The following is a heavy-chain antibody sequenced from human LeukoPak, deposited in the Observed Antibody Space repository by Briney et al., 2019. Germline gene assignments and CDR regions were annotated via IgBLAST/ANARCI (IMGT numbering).Heavy chain of an antibody. D-gene: IGHD3-3*01. J-gene: IGHJ4*02. CDR1: GGSISSYY. Sequence: SETLSLTCTVSGGSISSYYWSWIRQPPGKGLEWIGYIYYSGSTTYNPSLKSRVTISVDTSKNQFSLKLSSVTAADTAVYYCARRNNYDFWSGYYTGEYYFDYWGQGTLVTVSS. CDR2: IYYSGST. V-gene: IGHV4-59*08. CDR3: ARRNNYDFWSGYYTGEYYFDY.